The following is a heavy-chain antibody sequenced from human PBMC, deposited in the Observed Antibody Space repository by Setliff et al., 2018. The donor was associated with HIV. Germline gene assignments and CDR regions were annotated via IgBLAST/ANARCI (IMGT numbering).Heavy chain of an antibody. Sequence: AGESLKISCRGFGYNFNTYWIDWVRQMPGKGLEWMGTIYPTDSDTRYSPSFQGQVTISADKSISTAYLQWSSLKASDTAMYYCARQGDYHILTGYYSGPHDAFDIWGQGTMVTVSS. CDR1: GYNFNTYW. D-gene: IGHD3-9*01. V-gene: IGHV5-51*01. J-gene: IGHJ3*02. CDR3: ARQGDYHILTGYYSGPHDAFDI. CDR2: IYPTDSDT.